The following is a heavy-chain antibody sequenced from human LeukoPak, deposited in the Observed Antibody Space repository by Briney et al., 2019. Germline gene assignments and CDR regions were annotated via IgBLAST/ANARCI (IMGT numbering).Heavy chain of an antibody. V-gene: IGHV4-59*08. CDR1: GGSISSYY. CDR2: IYYSGST. CDR3: ARHVIGYCSSTSCYAFDY. D-gene: IGHD2-2*01. Sequence: SETLSLTCTVSGGSISSYYWSWIRQPPGKGLEWIGYIYYSGSTNYNPSLKSRVTISVDTSKNQFSLKLSSVTAADTAVYYCARHVIGYCSSTSCYAFDYWGQGTLVTVSS. J-gene: IGHJ4*02.